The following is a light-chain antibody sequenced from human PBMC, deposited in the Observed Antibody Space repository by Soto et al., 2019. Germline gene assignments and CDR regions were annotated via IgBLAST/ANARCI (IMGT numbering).Light chain of an antibody. CDR1: QGISNS. CDR3: QKYNSAPLT. J-gene: IGKJ3*01. Sequence: DIQMTQSPSSLSASVGDRVTITCRASQGISNSLAWYQQRPGKAPKLLIYAASTWQSGVPSRFSGGGSGTDFTPPLSSLQPEDVATYYCQKYNSAPLTFGPGTKVDIK. CDR2: AAS. V-gene: IGKV1-27*01.